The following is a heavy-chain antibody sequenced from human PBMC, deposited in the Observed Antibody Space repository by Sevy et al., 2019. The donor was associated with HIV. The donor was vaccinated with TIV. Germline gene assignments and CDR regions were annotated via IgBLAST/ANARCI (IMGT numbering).Heavy chain of an antibody. V-gene: IGHV3-21*04. CDR3: AKVATTALYYFDY. CDR1: GFTFSYYD. Sequence: GGSLRLSCAASGFTFSYYDMNWVRQAPGKGLEWVSSISSGSSYIFYADSVKGRFTISRDNSKNTLYLQMNSLRAEDTAVYYCAKVATTALYYFDYWGQGTLVTVSS. D-gene: IGHD5-12*01. CDR2: ISSGSSYI. J-gene: IGHJ4*02.